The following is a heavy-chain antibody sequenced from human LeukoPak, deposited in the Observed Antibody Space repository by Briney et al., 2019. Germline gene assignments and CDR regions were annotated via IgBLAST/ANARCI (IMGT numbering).Heavy chain of an antibody. V-gene: IGHV4-4*07. CDR2: MFTSGGT. J-gene: IGHJ4*02. CDR1: GVSISSYY. D-gene: IGHD6-19*01. CDR3: ARIYSRGWSLDS. Sequence: SETLSLTCSVSGVSISSYYWTWIRQSAGKGLEWIGRMFTSGGTKYSPSFESRVTMSRDASKNHFSLRLNSVTAADTAIYYCARIYSRGWSLDSWGPGTLVTVSS.